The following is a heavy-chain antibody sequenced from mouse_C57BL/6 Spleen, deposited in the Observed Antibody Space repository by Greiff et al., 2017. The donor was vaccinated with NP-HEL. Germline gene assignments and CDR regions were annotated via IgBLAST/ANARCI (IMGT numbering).Heavy chain of an antibody. CDR2: IDPSDSET. V-gene: IGHV1-52*01. CDR1: GYTFTSYW. Sequence: QVQLQQPGAELVRPGSSVKLSCKASGYTFTSYWMHWVKQRPIQGLEWIGNIDPSDSETHYNQKFKDKATLTVDKSSSTAYMQLSSLTSEDSAVYYCARSPSGRSLDYWGQGTTLTVSS. D-gene: IGHD3-1*01. CDR3: ARSPSGRSLDY. J-gene: IGHJ2*01.